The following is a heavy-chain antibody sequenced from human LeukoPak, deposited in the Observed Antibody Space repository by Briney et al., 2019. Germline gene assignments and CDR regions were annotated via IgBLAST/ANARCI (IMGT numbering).Heavy chain of an antibody. J-gene: IGHJ4*02. CDR2: IWYDGGNK. CDR3: ARDVQSQLRYFDLLLNS. Sequence: TGRSLRLSCAASGFSFSSYGMHWVRQAPGKGLEWVAVIWYDGGNKYYADSVMGRFTISRDNSKNTLYLQMNSLRAEDTAVYYCARDVQSQLRYFDLLLNSWGQGTLVTVSS. V-gene: IGHV3-33*01. D-gene: IGHD3-9*01. CDR1: GFSFSSYG.